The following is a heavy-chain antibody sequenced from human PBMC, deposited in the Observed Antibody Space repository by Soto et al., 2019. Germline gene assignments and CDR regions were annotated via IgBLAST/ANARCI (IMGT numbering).Heavy chain of an antibody. V-gene: IGHV4-34*01. CDR1: GGSFSGYY. CDR2: INHSGST. CDR3: ARGGVRSQPTLLRY. J-gene: IGHJ4*02. D-gene: IGHD2-2*01. Sequence: QVQLQQWGAGLLKPSETLSLTCAVYGGSFSGYYWSWIRQPPGKGLEWIGEINHSGSTNYNPSLKSRVTISVDTSKNQFSLELSSVTAADTAVYYCARGGVRSQPTLLRYWGQGTLVTVSS.